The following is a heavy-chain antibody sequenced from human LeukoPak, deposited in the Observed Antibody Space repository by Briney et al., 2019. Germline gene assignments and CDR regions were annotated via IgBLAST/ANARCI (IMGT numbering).Heavy chain of an antibody. V-gene: IGHV3-30*03. D-gene: IGHD3-10*01. J-gene: IGHJ4*02. CDR3: ALVVYYYGSGSYSPFGY. CDR1: GFIFSSYG. Sequence: GGSLRLSCAASGFIFSSYGMHWVRQAPGKGLEWVAVISYDGSNKHYADSVKGRFTISRDNSKNTLYLQMNSLRAEDTAVYYCALVVYYYGSGSYSPFGYWGQGTLVTVSS. CDR2: ISYDGSNK.